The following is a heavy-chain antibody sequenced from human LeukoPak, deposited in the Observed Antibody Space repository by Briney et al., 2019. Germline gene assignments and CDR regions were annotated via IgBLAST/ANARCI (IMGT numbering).Heavy chain of an antibody. Sequence: GGSLRLSCAASGFTFSSYSMNWVRQAPGKGLEWVSSISSSSSYIYYADSVKGRFTISRDNAKNSLYLQMNSLRAEDTAVYYCARDRGGSGWHNFDYWGQGTLVTVSS. CDR1: GFTFSSYS. V-gene: IGHV3-21*01. CDR3: ARDRGGSGWHNFDY. D-gene: IGHD6-19*01. J-gene: IGHJ4*02. CDR2: ISSSSSYI.